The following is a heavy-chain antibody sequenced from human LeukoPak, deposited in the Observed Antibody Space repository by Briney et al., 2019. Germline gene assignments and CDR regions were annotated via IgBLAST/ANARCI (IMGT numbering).Heavy chain of an antibody. Sequence: PGGSLRLSCTASGSTFSDAWMSWVRQAPGKGLEWVGRIKSKADGGTRDYAVPVKGRFTISRDDSKNTLYLQMNSLRAEDTAVYYCARASSSWYPLDYWGQGTLVTVSS. CDR1: GSTFSDAW. CDR3: ARASSSWYPLDY. D-gene: IGHD6-13*01. J-gene: IGHJ4*02. CDR2: IKSKADGGTR. V-gene: IGHV3-15*01.